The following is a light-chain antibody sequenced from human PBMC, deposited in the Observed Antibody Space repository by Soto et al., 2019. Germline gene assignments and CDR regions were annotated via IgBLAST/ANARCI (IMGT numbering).Light chain of an antibody. CDR3: QTWGAGSQV. CDR2: VTSDGTH. CDR1: SGHTNFA. Sequence: QPVLTQSPSASASLGNSVRLTCTLSSGHTNFAVAWHQQQPDRGPRFLLKVTSDGTHTKGDGIPDRFSGSSSGAERYLIISSLQPEDEADYYCQTWGAGSQVFGAGTKVTVL. J-gene: IGLJ3*02. V-gene: IGLV4-69*01.